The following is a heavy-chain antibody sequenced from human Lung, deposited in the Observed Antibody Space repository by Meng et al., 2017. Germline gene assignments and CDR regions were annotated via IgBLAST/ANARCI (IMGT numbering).Heavy chain of an antibody. Sequence: QVQVVQSGAEVRNPGASVKVSYKTSGYTFIRHGITWVRQAPGQGLEWMGWISVHNGNTNYAEKFQGRVTMTTDTSTNTAYMELRSLTSDDTAVYYCARDLKPEGIATEYLDYWGQGTLVTVSS. CDR3: ARDLKPEGIATEYLDY. J-gene: IGHJ4*02. D-gene: IGHD6-13*01. CDR2: ISVHNGNT. V-gene: IGHV1-18*01. CDR1: GYTFIRHG.